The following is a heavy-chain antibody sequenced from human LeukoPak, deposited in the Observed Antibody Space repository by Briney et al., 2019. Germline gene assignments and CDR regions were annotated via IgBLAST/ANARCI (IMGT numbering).Heavy chain of an antibody. CDR1: GYSISSGYY. V-gene: IGHV4-38-2*02. J-gene: IGHJ5*02. D-gene: IGHD2-2*01. CDR3: ASLIVVVPAARLVYNWFDP. CDR2: IYHSGST. Sequence: ETLSLTCTVSGYSISSGYYWGWIWQPPGKGLEWIGSIYHSGSTYYNPSLKSRVTISVDTSKNQFSLKLSSVTAADTAVYYCASLIVVVPAARLVYNWFDPWGQGTLVTVSS.